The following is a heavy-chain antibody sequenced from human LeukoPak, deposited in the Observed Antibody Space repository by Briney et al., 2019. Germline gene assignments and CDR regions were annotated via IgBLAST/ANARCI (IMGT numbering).Heavy chain of an antibody. Sequence: PSETLSLTCTVSGGSISSSSYYWGWIRQPPGKGLEWIGSIYYSGSTYYNPSLKSRVTISVDTSKNQFSLKLSSVTAADTAVYYCARIGLRLGELSSRDRGYFDYWGQGTLVTVSS. CDR2: IYYSGST. D-gene: IGHD3-16*02. CDR3: ARIGLRLGELSSRDRGYFDY. J-gene: IGHJ4*02. CDR1: GGSISSSSYY. V-gene: IGHV4-39*01.